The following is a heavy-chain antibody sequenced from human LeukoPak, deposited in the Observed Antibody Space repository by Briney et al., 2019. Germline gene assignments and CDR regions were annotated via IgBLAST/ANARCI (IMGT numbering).Heavy chain of an antibody. CDR3: AREGGDAFDI. D-gene: IGHD2-15*01. CDR1: GGSVSSGSYY. V-gene: IGHV4-61*01. J-gene: IGHJ3*02. CDR2: IYYSRST. Sequence: PSETLSLTCTVSGGSVSSGSYYWSWIRQPPGKGLEWIGYIYYSRSTKYNPSLKSRVTISADTSKNQFSLKLSSVTAADTAVYYCAREGGDAFDIWGQGTMVTVSS.